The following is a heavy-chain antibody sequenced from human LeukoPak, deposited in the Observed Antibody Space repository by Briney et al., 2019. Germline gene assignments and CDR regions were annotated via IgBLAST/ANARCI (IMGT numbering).Heavy chain of an antibody. V-gene: IGHV3-23*01. D-gene: IGHD2/OR15-2a*01. J-gene: IGHJ4*02. Sequence: GGSLRLSCAASGFTFSSYAMSLVRQAPGKGLQWVSTIGGSGGSTYYADSVKGRFTISRDNSKNTLYVQVNSLRAEDTAVYYCAKGNGVYFKTHFDYWGQGTLVTVSS. CDR3: AKGNGVYFKTHFDY. CDR2: IGGSGGST. CDR1: GFTFSSYA.